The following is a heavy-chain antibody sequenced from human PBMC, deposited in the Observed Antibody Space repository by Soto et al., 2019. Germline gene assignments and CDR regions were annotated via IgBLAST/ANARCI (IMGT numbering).Heavy chain of an antibody. J-gene: IGHJ4*02. D-gene: IGHD1-1*01. CDR1: GCSCTTTRMG. CDR3: AHRDSTGTTTYFAS. CDR2: IYWDGES. Sequence: SGPTLVNTTETLTLTCTFSGCSCTTTRMGVGWTRQSPGKALEWLAIIYWDGESRYNPLLRRRLTLTEDTSKNQVILTMTNMDPKDTATYYCAHRDSTGTTTYFASWGQGIPVTVSS. V-gene: IGHV2-5*02.